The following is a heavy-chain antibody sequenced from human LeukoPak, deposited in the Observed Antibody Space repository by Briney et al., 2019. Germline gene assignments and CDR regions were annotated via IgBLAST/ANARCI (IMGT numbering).Heavy chain of an antibody. J-gene: IGHJ6*03. Sequence: SVSLSCKASDNSFTNYGVSWVRQAPGQGLEWLGWISPSIINTIYSPEVQGGVPLTLDTSARTAYMELRSMRSDDTAIYYCARGFCSSADCHRYYYRYMDVWGK. CDR1: DNSFTNYG. V-gene: IGHV1-18*01. D-gene: IGHD2-2*01. CDR2: ISPSIINT. CDR3: ARGFCSSADCHRYYYRYMDV.